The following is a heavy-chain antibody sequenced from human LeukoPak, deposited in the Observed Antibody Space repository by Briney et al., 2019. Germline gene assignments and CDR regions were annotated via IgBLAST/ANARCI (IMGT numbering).Heavy chain of an antibody. Sequence: SETLSLTCTVSGGSISSGDYYWSWIRQPPGKGLEWIGYIYYSGITYYNPSLKSRLTISVDTSMNQFSLKLSSVTAADTAVYYCAREFGVVTVYYDHWGQGTLATVSS. J-gene: IGHJ4*02. CDR2: IYYSGIT. CDR3: AREFGVVTVYYDH. V-gene: IGHV4-30-4*08. CDR1: GGSISSGDYY. D-gene: IGHD3-3*01.